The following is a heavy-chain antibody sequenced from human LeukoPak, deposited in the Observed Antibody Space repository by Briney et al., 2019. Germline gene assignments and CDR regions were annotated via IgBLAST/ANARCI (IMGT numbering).Heavy chain of an antibody. D-gene: IGHD3-9*01. CDR2: ISYDGSNK. CDR1: GFTFSSYA. CDR3: ARELTTLRYSLQPSYYYYYGMDV. J-gene: IGHJ6*02. Sequence: QPGRSLRLSCAASGFTFSSYAMHWVRQAPGKGLEWVAVISYDGSNKYYADSVKGRFTISRDNSKNTLYLQMNSLRAEDTAVYYCARELTTLRYSLQPSYYYYYGMDVWGQGTTVTVSS. V-gene: IGHV3-30-3*01.